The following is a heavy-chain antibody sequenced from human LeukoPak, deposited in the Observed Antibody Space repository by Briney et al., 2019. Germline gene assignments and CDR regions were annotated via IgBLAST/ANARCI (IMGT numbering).Heavy chain of an antibody. CDR1: GGSFSGYY. V-gene: IGHV4-34*01. Sequence: PSETLSLTCAVYGGSFSGYYWSWIRQPPGKGLEWIGEINRSGSTNYNPSLKSRVTISVDTSKNQFSLKLSSVTAADTAVYYCARGLGYCSGGSCYERGGFDYWGQGTLVTVSS. D-gene: IGHD2-15*01. J-gene: IGHJ4*02. CDR2: INRSGST. CDR3: ARGLGYCSGGSCYERGGFDY.